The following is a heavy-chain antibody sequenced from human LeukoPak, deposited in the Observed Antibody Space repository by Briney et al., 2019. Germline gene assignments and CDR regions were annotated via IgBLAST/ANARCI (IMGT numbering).Heavy chain of an antibody. CDR1: GGTFSSYA. CDR3: AKDLVLGVTTNAFDI. J-gene: IGHJ3*02. Sequence: ASVKVSCKASGGTFSSYAMSWVRQAPGKGLEWVSAISGSGGSTYYADSVKGRFTISRDNSKNTLYLQMNSLRAEDTAVYYCAKDLVLGVTTNAFDIWGQGTMVTVSS. D-gene: IGHD2/OR15-2a*01. V-gene: IGHV3-23*01. CDR2: ISGSGGST.